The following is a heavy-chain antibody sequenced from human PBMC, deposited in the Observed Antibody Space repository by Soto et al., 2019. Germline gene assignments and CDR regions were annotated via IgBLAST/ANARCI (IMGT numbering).Heavy chain of an antibody. CDR2: IGTGGDT. CDR3: AKNYYFDN. Sequence: EVQLLESGGGLVQPGGSLRLSCAASGFTFSNYAMNWGRQAPGKGLEWVSSIGTGGDTNYADSVKGRFTISRDNSRDTLYLQMNSLRAEDTALYYCAKNYYFDNWGQGTLVTGSS. CDR1: GFTFSNYA. J-gene: IGHJ4*02. V-gene: IGHV3-23*01.